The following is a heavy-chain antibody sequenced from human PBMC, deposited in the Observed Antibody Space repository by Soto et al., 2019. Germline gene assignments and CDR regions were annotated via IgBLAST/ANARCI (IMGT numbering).Heavy chain of an antibody. CDR3: ARHSLALRKNNWFDP. CDR2: IFYLGSS. V-gene: IGHV4-39*01. J-gene: IGHJ5*02. Sequence: SETLSLTCTVSGDSIISSDFYWGWVRQPPGKGLEWIGSIFYLGSSYYNPSLKSRVTMSVDTSKNQFSLRLRSVTAADTALYFCARHSLALRKNNWFDPWGQGIMVT. D-gene: IGHD2-15*01. CDR1: GDSIISSDFY.